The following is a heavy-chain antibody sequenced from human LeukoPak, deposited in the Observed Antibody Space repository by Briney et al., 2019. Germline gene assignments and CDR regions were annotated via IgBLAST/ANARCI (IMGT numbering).Heavy chain of an antibody. CDR1: GFTFNTYG. Sequence: GGSLRLSCAASGFTFNTYGMNWVRQAPGKGLEWVSSISSDSIYIYYADSVKGRFTSSRDNAKNSLYLQMNSLRAEDTAVYYCARGSSSYDCWGQGTLLTVSS. D-gene: IGHD6-13*01. V-gene: IGHV3-21*01. J-gene: IGHJ4*02. CDR2: ISSDSIYI. CDR3: ARGSSSYDC.